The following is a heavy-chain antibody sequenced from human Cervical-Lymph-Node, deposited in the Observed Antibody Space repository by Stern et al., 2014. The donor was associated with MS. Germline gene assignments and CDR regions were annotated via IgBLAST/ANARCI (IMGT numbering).Heavy chain of an antibody. J-gene: IGHJ4*02. Sequence: QVQLVESGPGLVKPSETLSLTCTVSGGSLSTYYWTWIRQSPGTGLERIGHIYHSGFTNYNPSLKSRVTMSIDTSGTHFSLNLRSVTAADTAVYYCARSIGASDWSHYFDYWGQGSLVTVSS. D-gene: IGHD6-19*01. CDR1: GGSLSTYY. CDR3: ARSIGASDWSHYFDY. CDR2: IYHSGFT. V-gene: IGHV4-59*01.